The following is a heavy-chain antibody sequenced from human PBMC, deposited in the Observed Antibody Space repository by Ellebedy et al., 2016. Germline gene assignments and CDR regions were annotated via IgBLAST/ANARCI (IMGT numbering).Heavy chain of an antibody. Sequence: SETLSLTCTVSGGSINSSTYYWGWIRQPPGKGLERIGIIYYSGSTYCNPYLKSRVTISVDTSKNQFSLKLSSVTAADTAVYYCARVGTSGSYSGGAFDYWGQGTLVTVSS. V-gene: IGHV4-39*07. CDR3: ARVGTSGSYSGGAFDY. J-gene: IGHJ4*02. CDR2: IYYSGST. D-gene: IGHD1-26*01. CDR1: GGSINSSTYY.